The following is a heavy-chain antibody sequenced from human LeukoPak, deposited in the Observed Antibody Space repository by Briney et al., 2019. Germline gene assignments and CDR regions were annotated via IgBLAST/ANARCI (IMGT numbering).Heavy chain of an antibody. D-gene: IGHD3-22*01. Sequence: GASVKVSCKASGGTFSSYAISWVRQAPGQGLEWMGGIIPIFGTANYAQKFQGRVTITADESTSTAYMELSSLRSEDTAVYYCARDNVRMGTKIVVVRLSAFDIWGQGTMVTVSS. CDR3: ARDNVRMGTKIVVVRLSAFDI. V-gene: IGHV1-69*13. CDR2: IIPIFGTA. J-gene: IGHJ3*02. CDR1: GGTFSSYA.